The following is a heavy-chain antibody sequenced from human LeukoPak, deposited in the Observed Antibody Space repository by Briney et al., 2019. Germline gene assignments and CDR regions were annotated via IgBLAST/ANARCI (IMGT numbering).Heavy chain of an antibody. J-gene: IGHJ2*01. CDR2: IYSGGST. CDR3: ARVRYDSSGYSLYWYFDL. CDR1: GFTVSGKY. Sequence: GGSLRLSCVASGFTVSGKYMTWVRQAPGKGLEWVSVIYSGGSTHYADCVKGGFTISRDNSKNTLHLQINTLKTEDTAVYYCARVRYDSSGYSLYWYFDLWGRGTLLTVPS. V-gene: IGHV3-66*02. D-gene: IGHD3-22*01.